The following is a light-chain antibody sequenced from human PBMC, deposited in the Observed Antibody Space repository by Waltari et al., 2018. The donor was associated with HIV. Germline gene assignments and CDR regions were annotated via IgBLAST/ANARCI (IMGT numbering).Light chain of an antibody. Sequence: QSALTQPASVSGSPGQSITISCTGSRSAVGSYNLVSWYQQHPGKAPKLMIYEGINRPSGISNRFSGSKSGNTASLTISGLQAEDEADYYCCSYAGSSNWVFGGGTKLTVL. CDR3: CSYAGSSNWV. J-gene: IGLJ3*02. CDR1: RSAVGSYNL. V-gene: IGLV2-23*01. CDR2: EGI.